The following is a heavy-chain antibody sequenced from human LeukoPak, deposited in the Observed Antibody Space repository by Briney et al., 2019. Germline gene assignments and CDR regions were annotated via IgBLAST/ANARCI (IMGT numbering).Heavy chain of an antibody. V-gene: IGHV3-7*01. J-gene: IGHJ3*02. CDR1: GFTFSNSW. CDR2: MYQSEAAE. CDR3: ARFRQYYTSGAFDI. Sequence: GGSLRLSGAASGFTFSNSWMSWVRQAPGKGLEWVTHMYQSEAAEYYMDSVRGRFTISRDNAKNSLYLQMNSLRAEDTAVYYCARFRQYYTSGAFDIWGQGTMVTVSS. D-gene: IGHD1-26*01.